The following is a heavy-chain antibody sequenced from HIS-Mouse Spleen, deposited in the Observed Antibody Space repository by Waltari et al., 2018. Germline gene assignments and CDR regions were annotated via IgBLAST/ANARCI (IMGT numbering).Heavy chain of an antibody. CDR2: IYYSGRT. J-gene: IGHJ2*01. CDR1: GGSISSSSYY. V-gene: IGHV4-39*07. CDR3: AREIPYSSSWYDWYFDL. D-gene: IGHD6-13*01. Sequence: QLQLQESGPGLVKPSETLSLTCTVSGGSISSSSYYWGWIRQPPGKGLEWIGRIYYSGRTSYNPSRKSRVTISVDTSKNQFSLKLSSVTAADTAVYYCAREIPYSSSWYDWYFDLWGRGTLVTVSS.